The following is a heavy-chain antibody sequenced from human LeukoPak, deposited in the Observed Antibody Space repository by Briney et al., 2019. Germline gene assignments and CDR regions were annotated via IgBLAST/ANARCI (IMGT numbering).Heavy chain of an antibody. CDR3: ARRGSSWHGAATFQH. CDR2: INPNSGGT. Sequence: ASVKVSCKASGYTFTGYYMHWVRQAPGQGLEWMGWINPNSGGTNYAQKFQGRVTMTRDTSISTAYMELRSLRSDDTAVYYCARRGSSWHGAATFQHWGQGTLVTVSS. D-gene: IGHD6-13*01. J-gene: IGHJ1*01. CDR1: GYTFTGYY. V-gene: IGHV1-2*02.